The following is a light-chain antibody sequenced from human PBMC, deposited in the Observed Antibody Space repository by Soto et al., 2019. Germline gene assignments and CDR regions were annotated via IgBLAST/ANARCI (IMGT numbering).Light chain of an antibody. CDR3: QQYSTYPWT. J-gene: IGKJ1*01. CDR1: QSISSW. Sequence: DIQMTQSPSTLSASVGDRVTITCRASQSISSWLAWYQQKPGKAPKLLIYKASSLESGVPSRFSGSASGTEFTLTISSLQPDDFATYYCQQYSTYPWTFGQGTNVEIK. V-gene: IGKV1-5*03. CDR2: KAS.